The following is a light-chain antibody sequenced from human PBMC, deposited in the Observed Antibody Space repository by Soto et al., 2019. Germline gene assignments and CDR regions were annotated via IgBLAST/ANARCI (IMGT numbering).Light chain of an antibody. V-gene: IGKV3-20*01. CDR1: QSVSSNY. Sequence: EIVLTQSPGTLSLSPGERATLSCRTSQSVSSNYLAWHQQKRGQAPGLLIYGASSRATGIPDRFSGSGSGTDFTLTISRLEPEVLAVYYCQQYGSPLWTFGQGTKVEIK. CDR3: QQYGSPLWT. CDR2: GAS. J-gene: IGKJ1*01.